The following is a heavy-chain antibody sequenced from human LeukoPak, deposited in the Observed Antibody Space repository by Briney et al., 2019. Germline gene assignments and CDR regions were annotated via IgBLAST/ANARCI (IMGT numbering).Heavy chain of an antibody. CDR2: IYYSGST. Sequence: SETLSLTCTVSGGSISSYYWSWIRQPPGKGREWIGYIYYSGSTNYNPTLKSRVTISVDTSKNQFSLKLSSVTAADTAVYYCARAAPRAWSAFDIWGQGTMVTVSS. V-gene: IGHV4-59*01. CDR3: ARAAPRAWSAFDI. D-gene: IGHD2-8*01. J-gene: IGHJ3*02. CDR1: GGSISSYY.